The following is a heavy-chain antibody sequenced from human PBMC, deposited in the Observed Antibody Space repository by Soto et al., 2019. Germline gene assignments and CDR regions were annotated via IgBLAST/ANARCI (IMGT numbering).Heavy chain of an antibody. CDR2: ISAYNGNT. Sequence: QVQLVQSGAEVKKPGASVKVSCKASGYTFTTYAISWVRQAPGQGLGWRGWISAYNGNTNYAQKLQGRVTMTTDTPTRTAYMELRGLRSDTAVYYCARDGPPLFDWGQGTLVTVSS. CDR1: GYTFTTYA. D-gene: IGHD3-10*02. CDR3: ARDGPPLFD. V-gene: IGHV1-18*01. J-gene: IGHJ4*02.